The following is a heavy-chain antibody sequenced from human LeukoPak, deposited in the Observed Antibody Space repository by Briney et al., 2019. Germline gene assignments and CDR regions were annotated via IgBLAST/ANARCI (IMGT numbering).Heavy chain of an antibody. CDR2: ISSSSSYI. CDR1: GFTFSSYN. Sequence: GGSLTLSCAVSGFTFSSYNKNWVRHARGPGLEWVSSISSSSSYIYYADSVKGRFTISRDNAKNSRYLQMNSLRAEDTAVYCCARDGSRGNLVTAPDCGGEGTLVTVSS. V-gene: IGHV3-21*01. D-gene: IGHD2-21*02. J-gene: IGHJ4*02. CDR3: ARDGSRGNLVTAPDC.